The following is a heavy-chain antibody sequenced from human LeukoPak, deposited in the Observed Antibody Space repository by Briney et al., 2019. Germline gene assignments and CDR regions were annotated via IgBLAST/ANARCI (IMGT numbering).Heavy chain of an antibody. CDR3: ARDAGGGFNSFNY. D-gene: IGHD3-16*01. CDR1: GFNFRSFG. CDR2: IWYDGGNK. V-gene: IGHV3-33*01. J-gene: IGHJ4*02. Sequence: PGGSLRLSCAASGFNFRSFGMHWVRQAPGKGLEWMAAIWYDGGNKYYADSLKGRFTVSRDNSKNTLHLQVSSLRAEDTAVYYCARDAGGGFNSFNYWGQGVLVTVSS.